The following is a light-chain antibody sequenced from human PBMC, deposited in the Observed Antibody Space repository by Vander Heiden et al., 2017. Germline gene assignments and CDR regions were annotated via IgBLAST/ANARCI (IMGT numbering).Light chain of an antibody. CDR2: KAS. CDR3: QQYNSYSWT. Sequence: DIQMTQSPSTLSSSVGNRATITSRASHSISSWLAWYQQKPGKAPKLLIYKASSLESGVPSRISGSGSGTEFTLTISSLQPDDFATYYCQQYNSYSWTFGQGTKVEIK. J-gene: IGKJ1*01. CDR1: HSISSW. V-gene: IGKV1-5*03.